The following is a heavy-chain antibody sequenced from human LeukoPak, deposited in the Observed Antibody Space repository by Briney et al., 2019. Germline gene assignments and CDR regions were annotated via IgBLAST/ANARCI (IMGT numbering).Heavy chain of an antibody. V-gene: IGHV4-59*08. D-gene: IGHD6-19*01. J-gene: IGHJ4*02. Sequence: SESLSLTCMVSGGSISSYYWRWLRLPPGEGLEGIGYIYYSGSTNYNPSLKSRVPLSRHTSKTQFSLKLSSVTAADTAVYYCARQHLVSVAGTGRDWYYFDYWCQGTLVTVSS. CDR1: GGSISSYY. CDR2: IYYSGST. CDR3: ARQHLVSVAGTGRDWYYFDY.